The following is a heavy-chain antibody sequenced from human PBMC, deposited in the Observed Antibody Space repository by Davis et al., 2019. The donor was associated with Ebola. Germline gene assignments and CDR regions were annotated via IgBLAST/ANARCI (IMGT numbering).Heavy chain of an antibody. CDR3: VRNVGIRLPHWFDP. J-gene: IGHJ5*02. V-gene: IGHV1-18*01. CDR1: GYTFTSYG. CDR2: SSTYNGNT. Sequence: ASVKVSCKTSGYTFTSYGISWLRQAPGQGLEWMGWSSTYNGNTDYARKFRGRVTMTTDTSTSTAYMELRSLISDDTAVYYCVRNVGIRLPHWFDPWGQGTLVTVSS. D-gene: IGHD1-1*01.